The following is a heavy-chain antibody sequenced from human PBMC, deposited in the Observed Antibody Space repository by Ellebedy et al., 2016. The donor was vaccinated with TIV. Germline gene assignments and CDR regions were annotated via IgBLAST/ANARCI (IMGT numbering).Heavy chain of an antibody. CDR1: GGTFSNYG. D-gene: IGHD4-11*01. J-gene: IGHJ5*02. V-gene: IGHV1-69*04. Sequence: AASVKVSCKASGGTFSNYGFSWVRQAPGEGLEWMGRIIPLLGIATYAQKFQGRVTITADKSINTAYMEFHSLRSDDTAVYFCAAELTTVLHSTYNWFDPWGQGTLVTVSS. CDR3: AAELTTVLHSTYNWFDP. CDR2: IIPLLGIA.